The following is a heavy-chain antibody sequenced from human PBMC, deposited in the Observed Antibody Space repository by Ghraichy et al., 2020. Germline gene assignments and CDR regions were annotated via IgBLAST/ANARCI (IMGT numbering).Heavy chain of an antibody. D-gene: IGHD2-2*01. V-gene: IGHV3-30*04. J-gene: IGHJ1*01. CDR1: GFNFRSYA. CDR3: ARDFGEDSVVVPTAIEFSFQH. Sequence: GGSLRLSCAASGFNFRSYAMHWVRQVPGRGLEWVAVVSYDGNIKYYAGSVEGRFTVSRDNSKNALYLQMSSLRADDSAVYYCARDFGEDSVVVPTAIEFSFQHWGQGTLVTVSS. CDR2: VSYDGNIK.